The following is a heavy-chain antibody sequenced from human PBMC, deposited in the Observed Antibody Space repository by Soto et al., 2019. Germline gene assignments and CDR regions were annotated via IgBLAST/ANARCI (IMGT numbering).Heavy chain of an antibody. V-gene: IGHV4-30-4*01. CDR1: GGSISSGDYY. J-gene: IGHJ4*02. D-gene: IGHD3-22*01. Sequence: SETLSLTCTVSGGSISSGDYYWSWIRQPPGKGLEWIGYIYYSGSTYYNPSLKSRVTISVDRSKNQFSLKLSSVTAADTAVYYCARARGDSSGYYYPDRVPYFDYWGQGTLVTVSS. CDR3: ARARGDSSGYYYPDRVPYFDY. CDR2: IYYSGST.